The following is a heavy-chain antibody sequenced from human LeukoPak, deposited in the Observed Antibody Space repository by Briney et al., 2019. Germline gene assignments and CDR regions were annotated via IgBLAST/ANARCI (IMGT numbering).Heavy chain of an antibody. J-gene: IGHJ4*02. CDR1: GYTFTGYY. Sequence: ASVKVSCKASGYTFTGYYMHWVRQAPGQGLEWMGWINPNSGGTNYAQKFQGRVTMTRDTSISTAYMELSRLRSDDTAVYYCANEGVYCSSTSCYYFDYWGQGTLVTVSS. CDR3: ANEGVYCSSTSCYYFDY. V-gene: IGHV1-2*02. D-gene: IGHD2-2*01. CDR2: INPNSGGT.